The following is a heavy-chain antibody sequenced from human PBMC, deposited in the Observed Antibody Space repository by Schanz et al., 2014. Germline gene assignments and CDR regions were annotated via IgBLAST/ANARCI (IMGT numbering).Heavy chain of an antibody. Sequence: DLVESGGGLIQRGESLRLSCAASGFTFSSYAMSWVRQAPGKGLEWVANIKQDGSEKYYVDAVKGRFTISRDNAKNSMYLHMKSLRGEDTAVYYCARDNYYGSGSCAYWGQGTLVTVSS. CDR2: IKQDGSEK. CDR1: GFTFSSYA. V-gene: IGHV3-7*04. D-gene: IGHD3-10*01. CDR3: ARDNYYGSGSCAY. J-gene: IGHJ4*02.